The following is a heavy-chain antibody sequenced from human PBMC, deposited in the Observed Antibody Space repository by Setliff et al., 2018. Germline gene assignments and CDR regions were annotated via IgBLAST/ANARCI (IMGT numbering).Heavy chain of an antibody. Sequence: SVKVSCKASGGSFRNSGSGWVRQAPGQGLEWMGGIIPNFGTTSYAQKFQGRVTITTDESTSTAYMELSSLRSEDTAVYYCARDGPQTTPSGWYFDLWGRGTLVTVSS. J-gene: IGHJ2*01. CDR2: IIPNFGTT. CDR1: GGSFRNSG. D-gene: IGHD4-17*01. CDR3: ARDGPQTTPSGWYFDL. V-gene: IGHV1-69*05.